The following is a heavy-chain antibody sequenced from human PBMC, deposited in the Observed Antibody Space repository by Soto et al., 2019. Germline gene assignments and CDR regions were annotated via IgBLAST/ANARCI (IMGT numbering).Heavy chain of an antibody. CDR2: IYSGGST. D-gene: IGHD6-6*01. V-gene: IGHV3-53*01. Sequence: GGSLRLSCAASGFTVSSNYMSWVRQAPGKGLEWVSVIYSGGSTYYADSVKGRFTISRDNSKNTLYLQMNSLRAEDTAVYYCARGRYSSSSGYYYYYGMDVWGQGTTVTVSS. CDR1: GFTVSSNY. CDR3: ARGRYSSSSGYYYYYGMDV. J-gene: IGHJ6*02.